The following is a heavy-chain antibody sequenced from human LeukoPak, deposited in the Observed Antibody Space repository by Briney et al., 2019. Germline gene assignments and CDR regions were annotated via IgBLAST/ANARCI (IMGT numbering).Heavy chain of an antibody. CDR3: AGGPLVELMYYFDY. J-gene: IGHJ4*02. CDR1: SGSISSSSYY. Sequence: PSETLSLTCTVSSGSISSSSYYWAWIRQPPGKGLECIGSIYYSGSTNYNPSLKSRVTMSVDTSKNQFSLKLSSVTAADTAVYYCAGGPLVELMYYFDYWGQGTLVTVSS. CDR2: IYYSGST. V-gene: IGHV4-39*07. D-gene: IGHD3-16*01.